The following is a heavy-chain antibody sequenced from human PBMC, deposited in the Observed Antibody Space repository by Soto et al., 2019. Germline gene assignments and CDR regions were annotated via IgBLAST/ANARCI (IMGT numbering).Heavy chain of an antibody. CDR2: ISGSGGST. V-gene: IGHV3-23*01. D-gene: IGHD3-3*01. CDR3: AKEDLERDYFDY. J-gene: IGHJ4*02. CDR1: GFTFSSYA. Sequence: EVPLLESGGGLVQPGGSLRLSCAASGFTFSSYAVSWVRQAPGKGLEWVSSISGSGGSTDYAVSVKGRFTISRDNSKNTLYLQMNSLRAEDTAVYYCAKEDLERDYFDYWGQGTLVTVSS.